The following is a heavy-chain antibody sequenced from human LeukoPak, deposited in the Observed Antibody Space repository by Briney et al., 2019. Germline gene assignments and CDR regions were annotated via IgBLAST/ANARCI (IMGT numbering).Heavy chain of an antibody. CDR2: ISGSGSTT. V-gene: IGHV3-23*01. Sequence: PGGSLRLSCAASGFTFSSYAMSWVRQAPGKGLEWVSVISGSGSTTYYADSVRGRFTISRDNAKNSLYLQMNSLRAEDTAVYYCARDGYRENDYWGQGTLVTVSS. CDR1: GFTFSSYA. D-gene: IGHD5-12*01. J-gene: IGHJ4*02. CDR3: ARDGYRENDY.